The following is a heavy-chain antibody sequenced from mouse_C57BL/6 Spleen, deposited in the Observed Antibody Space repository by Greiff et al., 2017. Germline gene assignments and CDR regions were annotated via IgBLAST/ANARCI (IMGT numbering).Heavy chain of an antibody. V-gene: IGHV5-12*01. CDR3: ARRGFYDGYSYYFDY. J-gene: IGHJ2*01. CDR1: GFTFSDYY. D-gene: IGHD2-3*01. Sequence: EVHLVESGGGLVQPGGSLKLSCAASGFTFSDYYMYWVRQSPEKRLEWVAYISNGGGSTYYPDTVKGRFTISRDNAKNTLYLQMSRLKSEDTAMYYCARRGFYDGYSYYFDYWGQGTTLTVSS. CDR2: ISNGGGST.